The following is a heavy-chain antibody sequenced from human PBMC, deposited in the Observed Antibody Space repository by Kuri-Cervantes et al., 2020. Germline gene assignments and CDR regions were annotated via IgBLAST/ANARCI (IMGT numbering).Heavy chain of an antibody. CDR3: AKDYYYYDSSGHQY. J-gene: IGHJ4*02. CDR1: GFTVSSNY. Sequence: GESLKISCAASGFTVSSNYMSWVRQAPGKGLEWVSAISGSGGSTYYADSVKGRFTISRDNSKNTLYLQMNSLRAEDTAVYYCAKDYYYYDSSGHQYWGQGTLVTVSS. V-gene: IGHV3-23*01. D-gene: IGHD3-22*01. CDR2: ISGSGGST.